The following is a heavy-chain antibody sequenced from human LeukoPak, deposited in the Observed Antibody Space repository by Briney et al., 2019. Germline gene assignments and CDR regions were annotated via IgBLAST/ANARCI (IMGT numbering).Heavy chain of an antibody. Sequence: GRSLRLSCAASGFPFSSYAMHWARQAPGQGLDWLAVISYDGSYKYYADSVKGRFTISRDNSKNTLYLQVDNLRAEDTALYYCARGIVGATHFEYWGQGTLVTVSS. J-gene: IGHJ4*02. CDR1: GFPFSSYA. CDR2: ISYDGSYK. CDR3: ARGIVGATHFEY. D-gene: IGHD1-26*01. V-gene: IGHV3-30-3*01.